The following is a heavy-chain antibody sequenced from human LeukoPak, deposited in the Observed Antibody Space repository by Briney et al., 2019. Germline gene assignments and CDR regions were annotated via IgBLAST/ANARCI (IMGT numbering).Heavy chain of an antibody. Sequence: GASVKVSCKASGYTFAGNFMHWVRQAPGQGLEWMGWINPNSGGTNYAQKFQGRVTMTRDTSISTAYMELSRLRSDDTAVYYCARSDYYDSSGYYPGRDWGQGTLVTVSS. CDR1: GYTFAGNF. D-gene: IGHD3-22*01. CDR2: INPNSGGT. CDR3: ARSDYYDSSGYYPGRD. J-gene: IGHJ4*02. V-gene: IGHV1-2*02.